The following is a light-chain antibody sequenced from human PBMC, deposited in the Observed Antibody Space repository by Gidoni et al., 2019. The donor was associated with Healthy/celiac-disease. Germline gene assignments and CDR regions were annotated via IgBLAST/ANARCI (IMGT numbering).Light chain of an antibody. CDR3: QQYGSAPWT. J-gene: IGKJ1*01. CDR1: QSVSSSY. V-gene: IGKV3-20*01. Sequence: IVLTQSPGTLSLSPREIATLPCRASQSVSSSYLAWYQQKPGQAPKLLIYGASSRATGSPDRFSDSGSGTDFTLTISRLEPEDFAVYYCQQYGSAPWTFGQGTKVEIK. CDR2: GAS.